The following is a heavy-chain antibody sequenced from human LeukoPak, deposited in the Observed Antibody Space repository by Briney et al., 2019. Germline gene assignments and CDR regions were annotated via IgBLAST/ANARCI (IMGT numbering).Heavy chain of an antibody. CDR2: IIPIFGTA. CDR3: AREGYCSGARCELDS. Sequence: SVKVSCKASGGTFGTYAVSWVRQAPGQGLEWMVGIIPIFGTANNAQKFQGRVTITADDSTSTAYMELSSLRSEDTAVYYRAREGYCSGARCELDSWGQGTLVTVSS. V-gene: IGHV1-69*13. D-gene: IGHD2-15*01. J-gene: IGHJ4*02. CDR1: GGTFGTYA.